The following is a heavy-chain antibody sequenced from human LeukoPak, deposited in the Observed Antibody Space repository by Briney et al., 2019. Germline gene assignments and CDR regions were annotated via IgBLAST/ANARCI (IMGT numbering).Heavy chain of an antibody. CDR3: ARGCSSTSCPPRGY. D-gene: IGHD2-2*01. V-gene: IGHV3-48*01. J-gene: IGHJ4*02. CDR1: GFTFSRDS. Sequence: PGGSLRLSCAASGFTFSRDSMNWVRQAPGKGLEWISYISHDSAIIYYADSVRGRLTISRDNSKNTLYLQMNSLRAEDTAVYYCARGCSSTSCPPRGYWGQGTLVTVSS. CDR2: ISHDSAII.